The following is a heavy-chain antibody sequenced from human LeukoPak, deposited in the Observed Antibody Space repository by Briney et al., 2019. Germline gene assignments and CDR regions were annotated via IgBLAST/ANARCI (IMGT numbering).Heavy chain of an antibody. V-gene: IGHV3-48*01. CDR2: ISSSSSTI. CDR1: GFTFSSYS. D-gene: IGHD3-22*01. CDR3: ARERADYYDSSGYPPWFDP. Sequence: PGGSLRLSCAASGFTFSSYSMNWVRQAPGKGLEWVSYISSSSSTIYYADSVKGRFTISRDNAKNSLYLQMNSLRAEDTAVYYCARERADYYDSSGYPPWFDPWGQGTLVTVSS. J-gene: IGHJ5*02.